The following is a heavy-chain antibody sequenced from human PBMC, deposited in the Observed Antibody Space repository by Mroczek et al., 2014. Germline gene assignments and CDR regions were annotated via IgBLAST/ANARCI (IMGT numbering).Heavy chain of an antibody. V-gene: IGHV4-34*01. D-gene: IGHD5-12*01. CDR1: GGSFSGYY. Sequence: QVQLQESGAGLLKPSETLSLTCAVYGGSFSGYYWSWIRQPPGKGLEWIGEINHSGSTNYNPSLKSRVTISVDTSKNQFSLKLSSVTAADTAVYYCARGRKNGYARNYFDYWGQGTLVTVSS. CDR2: INHSGST. J-gene: IGHJ4*02. CDR3: ARGRKNGYARNYFDY.